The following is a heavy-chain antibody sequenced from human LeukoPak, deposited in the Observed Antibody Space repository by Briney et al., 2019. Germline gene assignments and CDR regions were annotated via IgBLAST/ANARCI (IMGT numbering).Heavy chain of an antibody. J-gene: IGHJ4*02. CDR2: IIPIFGIA. CDR1: GGTFSSYA. Sequence: GSSVKVSCKASGGTFSSYAISWVRQAPGQGLEWMGRIIPIFGIANYAQKFQGRVTITADKSTSTAYMELSSLRSEDTAVYYCARENSDGGGDCRHFDYWGQGTLVTVSS. CDR3: ARENSDGGGDCRHFDY. D-gene: IGHD2-21*02. V-gene: IGHV1-69*04.